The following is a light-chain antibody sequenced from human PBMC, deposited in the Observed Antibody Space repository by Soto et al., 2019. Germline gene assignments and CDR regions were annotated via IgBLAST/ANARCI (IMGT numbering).Light chain of an antibody. CDR1: QSISSW. CDR3: QQYNSYWT. CDR2: KAS. J-gene: IGKJ1*01. Sequence: DIQMTQSPSTLSASVGDRVTSTCRASQSISSWLAWYQQKPGKAPKLLIYKASSLESGVPSRFSGSGSGTEFTLSISSLQPDDVATYYCQQYNSYWTFGQGTKVEIK. V-gene: IGKV1-5*03.